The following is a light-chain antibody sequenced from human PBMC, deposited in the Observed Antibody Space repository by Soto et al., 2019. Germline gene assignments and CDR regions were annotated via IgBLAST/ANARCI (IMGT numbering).Light chain of an antibody. CDR3: SSYAGSNNVV. J-gene: IGLJ2*01. CDR1: SSDVGGYNY. CDR2: EVS. V-gene: IGLV2-8*01. Sequence: QSVLTHSPSSSGSPGQSVTISCTGTSSDVGGYNYVSWYQQHPGKAPKLMIYEVSKRPSGVPDRFSGSKSGNTASLTVSGLQAEDEADYYCSSYAGSNNVVFGGGTQLTVL.